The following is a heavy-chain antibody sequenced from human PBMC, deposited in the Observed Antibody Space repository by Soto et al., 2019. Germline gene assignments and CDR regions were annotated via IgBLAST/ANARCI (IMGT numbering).Heavy chain of an antibody. D-gene: IGHD2-15*01. CDR3: ARHSSPGHDGYCSGGSCYSGYFDL. V-gene: IGHV4-39*01. CDR2: IYYSGST. J-gene: IGHJ2*01. Sequence: SETLSLTCTVSGGSISSSSYYWGWIRQPPGKGLEWIGSIYYSGSTYYNPSLKSRVTISVDTSKNQFSLKLSSVTAADTAVYYCARHSSPGHDGYCSGGSCYSGYFDLWGRGTLVTVSS. CDR1: GGSISSSSYY.